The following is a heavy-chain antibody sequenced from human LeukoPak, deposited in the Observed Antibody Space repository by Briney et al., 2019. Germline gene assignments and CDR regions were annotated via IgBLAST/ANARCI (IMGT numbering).Heavy chain of an antibody. CDR3: ARGRAGSYYAADY. Sequence: SETLSLTCTVSGGSISSYYWSWVRQPPGKGLEWIGYVHYSGSTKYNPSLKSRVTISVDTSKNQFSLKLSSVTAADTAVYYCARGRAGSYYAADYWGQGTLVTVSS. D-gene: IGHD1-26*01. CDR1: GGSISSYY. V-gene: IGHV4-59*01. CDR2: VHYSGST. J-gene: IGHJ4*02.